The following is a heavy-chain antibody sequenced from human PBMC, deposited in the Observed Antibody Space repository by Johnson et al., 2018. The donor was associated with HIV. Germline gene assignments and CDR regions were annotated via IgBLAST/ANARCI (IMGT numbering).Heavy chain of an antibody. CDR1: GFTVSSNY. J-gene: IGHJ3*02. D-gene: IGHD1-1*01. CDR2: IYSGGST. Sequence: VQLVESGGGLVQPGGSLRLSCAASGFTVSSNYMSWVRQAPGKGLEWVSVIYSGGSTYYADSVKGRFTISRDNSKNTLYLQMNSLIAEDTAVYYCARDLDLREDLAFDIWGQGTMVTVSS. CDR3: ARDLDLREDLAFDI. V-gene: IGHV3-66*01.